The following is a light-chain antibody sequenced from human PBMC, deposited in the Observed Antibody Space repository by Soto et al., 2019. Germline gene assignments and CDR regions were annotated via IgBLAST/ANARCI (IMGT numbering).Light chain of an antibody. J-gene: IGKJ3*01. V-gene: IGKV4-1*01. Sequence: DIVMTQSPDSLAVSLGERATINCKSSQSVLYSSNNKNYLAWYQQKPGQPPKLFIYWASTREPVVPDRFSGSGSGTDFTLTISSLQAEDVAVYYCQQYYSTPLTFGPGTKVDIK. CDR3: QQYYSTPLT. CDR1: QSVLYSSNNKNY. CDR2: WAS.